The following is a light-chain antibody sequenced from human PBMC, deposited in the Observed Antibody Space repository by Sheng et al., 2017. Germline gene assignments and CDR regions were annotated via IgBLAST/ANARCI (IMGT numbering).Light chain of an antibody. J-gene: IGKJ4*01. CDR1: QSVSNSY. V-gene: IGKV3-20*01. Sequence: EIVLTQSPGTLSLSPGERATLSCRASQSVSNSYLAWYQQKPGQAPRLLIYDASSRATGIPDRFSGSGSGTDFILTISSLQPEDIATYYCQQYDNLLLTFGGGTKVEIK. CDR2: DAS. CDR3: QQYDNLLLT.